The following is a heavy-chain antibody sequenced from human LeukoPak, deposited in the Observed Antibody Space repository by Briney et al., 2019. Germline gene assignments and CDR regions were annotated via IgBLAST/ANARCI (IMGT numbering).Heavy chain of an antibody. Sequence: GGSLRLSCAASGFTFSSYWMSWVRQAPGKGLEWVSAISGSGGSTYYADSVKGRFTISRDNSKNTLYLQMNSLRAEDTAVYYCAKASTYCGGDCVTLRGYFDYWGRGTLVTVSS. V-gene: IGHV3-23*01. J-gene: IGHJ4*01. CDR2: ISGSGGST. CDR3: AKASTYCGGDCVTLRGYFDY. CDR1: GFTFSSYW. D-gene: IGHD2-21*02.